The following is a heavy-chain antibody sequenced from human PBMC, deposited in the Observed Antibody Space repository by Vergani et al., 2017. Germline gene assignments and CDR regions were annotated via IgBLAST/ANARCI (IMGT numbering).Heavy chain of an antibody. CDR1: GYTFTGYY. CDR3: ARDLMPRLPDDAFDI. J-gene: IGHJ3*02. V-gene: IGHV1-2*02. D-gene: IGHD5-12*01. CDR2: INPNSGGT. Sequence: QVQLVQSGAEVKKPGASVKVSCKASGYTFTGYYMHWVRQAPGQGLEWMGWINPNSGGTNYAQKFQGRVTMTRDTSISTAYMELSRLRSDDTAVYYCARDLMPRLPDDAFDIWGQGTMVTVSS.